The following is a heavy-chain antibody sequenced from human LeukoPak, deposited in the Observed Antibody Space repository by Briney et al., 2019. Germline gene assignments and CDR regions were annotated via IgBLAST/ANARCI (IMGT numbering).Heavy chain of an antibody. V-gene: IGHV4-59*12. D-gene: IGHD1-26*01. CDR2: IYYSGTT. J-gene: IGHJ3*02. CDR3: AREAAYSGSYYPVDAFDI. Sequence: SETLSLTCTVSGGSISSYYWSWIRQPPGKGLEWIGYIYYSGTTNYNPSLKSRVTMSVDTSKNQFSLKLSSVTAADTAVYYCAREAAYSGSYYPVDAFDIWGQGTMVTVSS. CDR1: GGSISSYY.